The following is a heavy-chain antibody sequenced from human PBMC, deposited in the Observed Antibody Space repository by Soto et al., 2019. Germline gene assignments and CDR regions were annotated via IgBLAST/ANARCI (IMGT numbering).Heavy chain of an antibody. CDR2: ISGSGGST. Sequence: GGSLRLSCAASGFTFSSYAMSWVRQAPGKGLEWVSAISGSGGSTYYADSVKGRFTISRDNAKNSLYLQMNSLRDEDTAVYYCARELGSYHYYYYGMDVWGQGTTVTVSS. CDR1: GFTFSSYA. V-gene: IGHV3-23*01. CDR3: ARELGSYHYYYYGMDV. D-gene: IGHD1-26*01. J-gene: IGHJ6*02.